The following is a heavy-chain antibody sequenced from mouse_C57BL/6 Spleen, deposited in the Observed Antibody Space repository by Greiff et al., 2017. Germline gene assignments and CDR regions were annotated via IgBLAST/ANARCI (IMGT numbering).Heavy chain of an antibody. D-gene: IGHD3-3*01. CDR1: GYTFTSYW. V-gene: IGHV1-50*01. J-gene: IGHJ2*01. Sequence: QVQLQQPGAELVKPGASVKLSCKASGYTFTSYWMQWVKQRPGQGLEWIGEIDPSDSYTNYNQKFKGKATLTVDTSSSTADMQLSSLTSEDSAVYYCAMLGSPYYFDYWGQGTTLTVSS. CDR2: IDPSDSYT. CDR3: AMLGSPYYFDY.